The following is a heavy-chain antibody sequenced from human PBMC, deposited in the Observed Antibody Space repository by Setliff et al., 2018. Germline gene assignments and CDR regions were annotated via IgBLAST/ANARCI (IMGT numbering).Heavy chain of an antibody. V-gene: IGHV4-59*08. CDR3: ARRSPYNTGPPFDY. J-gene: IGHJ4*02. CDR2: ISYTGST. D-gene: IGHD2-8*02. CDR1: GDSIFDNY. Sequence: SETLSLTCSVSGDSIFDNYWSWIRQSPGRGLEWIAYISYTGSTNYNPSLKSRVTISLDTSKNHFSLNLRSVTAADTAVYYCARRSPYNTGPPFDYWGQGTLVTVSS.